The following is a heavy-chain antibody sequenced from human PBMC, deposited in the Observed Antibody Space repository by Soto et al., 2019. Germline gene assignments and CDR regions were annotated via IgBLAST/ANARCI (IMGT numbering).Heavy chain of an antibody. V-gene: IGHV1-69*13. J-gene: IGHJ6*02. CDR3: ARSLMTTVTTYYYYGMDV. CDR2: IIPIFGTA. Sequence: SVKVSCKASGGTFSSYAISWVRQAPGQGFEWMGGIIPIFGTANYAQKFQGRVTITADESTSTAYMELSSLRSEDTAVYYCARSLMTTVTTYYYYGMDVWGQGTTVTVSS. CDR1: GGTFSSYA. D-gene: IGHD4-4*01.